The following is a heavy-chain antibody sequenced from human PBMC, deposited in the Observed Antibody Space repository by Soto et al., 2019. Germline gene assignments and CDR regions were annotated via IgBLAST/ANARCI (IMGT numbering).Heavy chain of an antibody. D-gene: IGHD3-3*01. CDR3: TSNIYYNFWSGYYAFDI. Sequence: EVQLVESGGGFVQPGGSLRLSCVGSGVILSSYWMSWVRQAPGKGLEWVANIKPDGSGKYYVDSVKGRFTISRDNAKNSLYLQMNSLRAEDTAVYHCTSNIYYNFWSGYYAFDIWGQGTMVTVSS. CDR1: GVILSSYW. J-gene: IGHJ3*02. V-gene: IGHV3-7*01. CDR2: IKPDGSGK.